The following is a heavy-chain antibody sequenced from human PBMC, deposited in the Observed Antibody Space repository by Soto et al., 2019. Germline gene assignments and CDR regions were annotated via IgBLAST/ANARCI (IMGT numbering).Heavy chain of an antibody. J-gene: IGHJ3*02. D-gene: IGHD6-19*01. V-gene: IGHV1-69*01. Sequence: QVQLVQSGAEVKKPGSSVKVSCKASGGTFSSYAISWVRQAPGQGLEWMGGIIPIFGTVNYAQKFQGRVTITADESTSTAYMELSSLRSEDTAVYYCARGGSIAVAGSHDAFDIWGQGTMVTVSS. CDR3: ARGGSIAVAGSHDAFDI. CDR2: IIPIFGTV. CDR1: GGTFSSYA.